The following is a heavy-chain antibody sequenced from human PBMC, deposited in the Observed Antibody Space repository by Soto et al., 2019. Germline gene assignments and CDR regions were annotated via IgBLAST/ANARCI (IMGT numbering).Heavy chain of an antibody. CDR2: IYYSGST. J-gene: IGHJ5*02. Sequence: QVQLQESGPGLVKPSQTLSLTCTVSGGSISSGGYYCSWIRQHPGKGVEWIGYIYYSGSTYYNPSLKSRVTISVDTSKNQFSLKLSSVTAADTAVYYCARDGYGDYTGWFDPWGQGTLVTVSS. CDR3: ARDGYGDYTGWFDP. V-gene: IGHV4-31*03. CDR1: GGSISSGGYY. D-gene: IGHD4-17*01.